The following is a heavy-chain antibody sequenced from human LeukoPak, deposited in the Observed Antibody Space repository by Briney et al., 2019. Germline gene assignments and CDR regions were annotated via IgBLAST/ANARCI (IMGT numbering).Heavy chain of an antibody. J-gene: IGHJ5*02. CDR1: GYSFTGDY. CDR2: INPNSGGT. CDR3: AGSSSSGNWFDP. V-gene: IGHV1-2*02. Sequence: ASVKVSCKASGYSFTGDYVYWVRQAPGQGLEWMGWINPNSGGTNYAQKFQGRVTMTRDTSISTAYMGLSSLRSDDTAVYYCAGSSSSGNWFDPWGQGTLVTVSS. D-gene: IGHD6-6*01.